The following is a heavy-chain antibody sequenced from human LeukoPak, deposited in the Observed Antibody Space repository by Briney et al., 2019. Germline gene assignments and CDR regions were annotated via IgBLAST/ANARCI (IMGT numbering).Heavy chain of an antibody. CDR1: GGSISSYY. J-gene: IGHJ6*02. CDR2: IYYSGST. CDR3: ARLLKHYDFWSGYGMDV. V-gene: IGHV4-59*08. Sequence: SETLSLTCTVSGGSISSYYWSWIRQPPGKGLEWIGYIYYSGSTNYNPSLKSRVTISVDTSKNQFSLKLSSVTAADTAVYYCARLLKHYDFWSGYGMDVWGQGTTVTVSS. D-gene: IGHD3-3*01.